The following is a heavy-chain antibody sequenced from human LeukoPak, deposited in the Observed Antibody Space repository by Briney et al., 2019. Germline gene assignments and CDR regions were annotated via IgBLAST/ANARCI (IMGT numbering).Heavy chain of an antibody. CDR1: GRSISSGGYH. D-gene: IGHD3-3*01. CDR3: ATATAQDDFWSGYYLGSYYYYYMDL. J-gene: IGHJ6*03. V-gene: IGHV4-31*03. CDR2: IYYSGST. Sequence: SETLSLPCTVSGRSISSGGYHWSWIRQHPGKGLEWIGYIYYSGSTYYNPSRKSRVTISVDTSKNQFSLKLSSVTAADTAVYYCATATAQDDFWSGYYLGSYYYYYMDLWGKGTTVTVSS.